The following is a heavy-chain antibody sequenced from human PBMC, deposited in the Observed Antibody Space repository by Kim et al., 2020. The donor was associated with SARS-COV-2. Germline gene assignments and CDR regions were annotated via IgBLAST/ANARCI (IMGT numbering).Heavy chain of an antibody. V-gene: IGHV4-34*01. Sequence: SETLSLTCAVYGGSFSGYYWSWIRQPPGKGLEWIGEINHSGSTNYNPSLKSRVTISVDTSKNQFSLKLSSVTAADTAVYYCARGKGARHYGSGSTPQHNDYWGQGTLVTVSS. CDR1: GGSFSGYY. CDR2: INHSGST. D-gene: IGHD3-10*01. CDR3: ARGKGARHYGSGSTPQHNDY. J-gene: IGHJ4*02.